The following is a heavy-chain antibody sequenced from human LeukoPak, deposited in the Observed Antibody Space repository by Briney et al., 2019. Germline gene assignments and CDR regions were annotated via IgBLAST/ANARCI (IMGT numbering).Heavy chain of an antibody. CDR3: ARDWGYSAYDLAY. J-gene: IGHJ4*02. D-gene: IGHD5-12*01. V-gene: IGHV3-48*02. CDR1: GFTFSTYT. CDR2: ISSSSSTI. Sequence: PGGSLRLSCAASGFTFSTYTMNWVRQAPGKGLEWVSYISSSSSTIYYADSVKGRFTISRDNAKSSLYLQMNSLRDEDTAVYYCARDWGYSAYDLAYWGQGTLVTVSS.